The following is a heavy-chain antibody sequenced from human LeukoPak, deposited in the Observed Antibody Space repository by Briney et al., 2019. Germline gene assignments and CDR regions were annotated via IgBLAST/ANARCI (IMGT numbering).Heavy chain of an antibody. V-gene: IGHV1-69*06. J-gene: IGHJ5*02. Sequence: SVKVSCKVSGGTLSSYAISWVRQAPGPGLEWMGGIIPIFGTANYAQKFQCRVTITADKSTSPAYMELSSLRSEDTAVYYCARGGIAVARAYDWFDPWGQGTLVTVSS. CDR2: IIPIFGTA. CDR1: GGTLSSYA. CDR3: ARGGIAVARAYDWFDP. D-gene: IGHD6-19*01.